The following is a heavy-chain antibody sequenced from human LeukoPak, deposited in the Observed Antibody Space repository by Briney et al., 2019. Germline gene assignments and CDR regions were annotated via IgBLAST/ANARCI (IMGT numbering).Heavy chain of an antibody. V-gene: IGHV3-7*01. CDR2: IKQDGSEK. D-gene: IGHD6-6*01. Sequence: YPGGSLRLSCAASGFTFSNYWMNWIRQVPGKGLEWVADIKQDGSEKYYVDSVKGRFTISRDNAKNSLYLQMNSLRAEDTAVYYCGRDSPYSARGQPTDYWGQGTLVTVSS. J-gene: IGHJ4*02. CDR1: GFTFSNYW. CDR3: GRDSPYSARGQPTDY.